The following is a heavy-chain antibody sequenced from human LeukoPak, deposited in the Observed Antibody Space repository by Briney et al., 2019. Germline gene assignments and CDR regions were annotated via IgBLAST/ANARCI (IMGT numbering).Heavy chain of an antibody. D-gene: IGHD3-10*01. CDR1: KFTFSRYA. J-gene: IGHJ6*03. CDR2: ISESGDTT. CDR3: AKFVNYGSYYYYYYIDV. Sequence: GGSLRLSCAASKFTFSRYAMSWVRQAPGKGLEWVSTISESGDTTYYADSVKGRFTISRDNSKKTLYLQMNSLRAGDTAVYYCAKFVNYGSYYYYYYIDVWGKGTTVAVSS. V-gene: IGHV3-23*01.